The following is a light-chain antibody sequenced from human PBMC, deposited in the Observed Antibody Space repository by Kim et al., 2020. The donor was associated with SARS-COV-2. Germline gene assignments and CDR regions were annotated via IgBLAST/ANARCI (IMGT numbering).Light chain of an antibody. J-gene: IGLJ2*01. V-gene: IGLV6-57*04. CDR1: SGNIADNY. CDR3: QSYDISNVI. Sequence: NFTLTQPHSVSESPGNTVTISCTRTSGNIADNYAQWYQQRPGSAPTIVIYEDSERPSGVPDRFSGSIDTSSSSASLTISGLKTEDEADYYCQSYDISNVIFGGGTQLTVL. CDR2: EDS.